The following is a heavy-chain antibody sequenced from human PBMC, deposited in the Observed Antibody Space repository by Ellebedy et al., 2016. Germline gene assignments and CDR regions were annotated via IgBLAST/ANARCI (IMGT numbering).Heavy chain of an antibody. CDR1: GYSFTSYW. J-gene: IGHJ5*02. CDR3: ARLPTYYGSGSYGYWFDP. V-gene: IGHV5-10-1*01. CDR2: IDPSDSYT. Sequence: GGSLRLSCKGSGYSFTSYWISWVRQMPGKGLEWMGRIDPSDSYTNYSPSFQGHVTISADKSISTAYLQWSSLKASDTAMYYCARLPTYYGSGSYGYWFDPWGQGTLVTVSS. D-gene: IGHD3-10*01.